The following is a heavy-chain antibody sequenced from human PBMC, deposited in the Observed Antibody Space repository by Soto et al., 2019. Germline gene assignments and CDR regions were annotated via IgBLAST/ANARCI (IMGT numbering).Heavy chain of an antibody. CDR2: ISSSGSTI. V-gene: IGHV3-48*03. CDR1: GFTFSSYE. D-gene: IGHD3-22*01. J-gene: IGHJ4*02. CDR3: ARDHYYDSSGYSPIDY. Sequence: GGSLRLSCAASGFTFSSYEMNWVRQAPGKGLEWVSYISSSGSTIYYADSVKGRFTISRDNAKNSLYLQMNSLSAEDTAVYYCARDHYYDSSGYSPIDYWGQGTPVTVSS.